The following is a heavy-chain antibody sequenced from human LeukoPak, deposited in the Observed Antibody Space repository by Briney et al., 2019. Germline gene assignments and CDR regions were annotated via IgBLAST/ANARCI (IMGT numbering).Heavy chain of an antibody. V-gene: IGHV5-10-1*01. CDR1: GYSFTSYW. D-gene: IGHD3-10*01. Sequence: GESLKISCKGFGYSFTSYWISRVRQMPGKGLEWMGRIDPSDSYTNYSPSFQGHVTISADKSISTAYLQWSSLKASDTAMYYCASQLLYYYGSGSYPPFDIWGQGTMVTVSS. CDR2: IDPSDSYT. CDR3: ASQLLYYYGSGSYPPFDI. J-gene: IGHJ3*02.